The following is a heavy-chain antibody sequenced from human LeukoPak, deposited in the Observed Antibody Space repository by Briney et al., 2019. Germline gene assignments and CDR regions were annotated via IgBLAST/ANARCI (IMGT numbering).Heavy chain of an antibody. J-gene: IGHJ4*02. CDR2: ISSSSGYI. D-gene: IGHD1-26*01. V-gene: IGHV3-21*01. CDR1: GFTFSSYS. Sequence: GGSLRLSCAASGFTFSSYSMNWVRQAPGKGLEWVSSISSSSGYIYYADSVKGRFTISRDNAKNSLYLQMNSLRAEDTAVYYCARDQGGAPGYWGQGTLVTVSS. CDR3: ARDQGGAPGY.